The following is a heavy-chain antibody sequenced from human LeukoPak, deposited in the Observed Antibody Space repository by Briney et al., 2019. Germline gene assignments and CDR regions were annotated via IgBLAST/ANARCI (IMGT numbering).Heavy chain of an antibody. J-gene: IGHJ5*02. CDR3: ARDQKFYSSSWFDP. Sequence: GASVKVSCKASGYTFTSYGISWVRQAPGQGLEWMGWISAYNGNTNYAQKLQGRVTMTTDTPTSTAYMELRSLRSDDTAVYYCARDQKFYSSSWFDPWGQGALVTVSS. D-gene: IGHD6-13*01. V-gene: IGHV1-18*01. CDR2: ISAYNGNT. CDR1: GYTFTSYG.